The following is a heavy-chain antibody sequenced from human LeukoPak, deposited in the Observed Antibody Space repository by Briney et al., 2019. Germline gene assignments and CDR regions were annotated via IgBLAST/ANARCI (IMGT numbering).Heavy chain of an antibody. V-gene: IGHV1-2*02. J-gene: IGHJ4*02. Sequence: ASVKVSCKASGYSFTGNFIHWVRQAPGQGLEWLGWINPNNGDTDYAQKFQGRVTLTRDTSMNTAYMDLSRLRSDDTAVYYCARGHCSSAGCHDYFEYWGQGTLVTVSS. CDR3: ARGHCSSAGCHDYFEY. CDR2: INPNNGDT. D-gene: IGHD2-2*01. CDR1: GYSFTGNF.